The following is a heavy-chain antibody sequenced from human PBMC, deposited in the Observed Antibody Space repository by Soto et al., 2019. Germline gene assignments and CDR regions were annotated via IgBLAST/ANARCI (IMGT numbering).Heavy chain of an antibody. J-gene: IGHJ4*02. D-gene: IGHD2-2*01. CDR1: GFTFSSYW. CDR2: INSDGSST. Sequence: GGSLRLSCAASGFTFSSYWMHWVRQAPGKGLVWVSRINSDGSSTSYADSVKGRFTISRDNAKNTLYLQMNSLRAEDTAVYYCARHVMLGYCSSTSCFPHFDYWGQGTLVTVSS. V-gene: IGHV3-74*01. CDR3: ARHVMLGYCSSTSCFPHFDY.